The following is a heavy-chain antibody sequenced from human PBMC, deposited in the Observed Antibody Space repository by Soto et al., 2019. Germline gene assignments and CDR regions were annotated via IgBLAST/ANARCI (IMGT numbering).Heavy chain of an antibody. V-gene: IGHV1-3*01. CDR3: VRDYASDSGVHRDF. CDR2: IGAGDGKT. Sequence: QVQLVQSGTEVKKPGASVKVSCKASVYSFTHYVIHWVRKAPGQRREWMGWIGAGDGKTYYSQNFKGRVTITKDTSASKAYMELSSLISEDTAVYYCVRDYASDSGVHRDFWGQGTLVTVSS. J-gene: IGHJ4*02. CDR1: VYSFTHYV. D-gene: IGHD3-22*01.